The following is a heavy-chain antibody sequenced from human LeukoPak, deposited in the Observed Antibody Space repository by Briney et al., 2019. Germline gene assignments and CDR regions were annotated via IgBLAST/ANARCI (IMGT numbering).Heavy chain of an antibody. CDR3: AREGVEMSTTPSGLWFDP. Sequence: SETLSLTCTVSGGSISSSSYYWGWIRQPPGKGLDWIGIINYRGNTYYNPSLKSRVTISVDTSKNQFSLKLSSVTPEDTAVYYCAREGVEMSTTPSGLWFDPWGQGTLVTVSS. CDR2: INYRGNT. V-gene: IGHV4-39*02. D-gene: IGHD5-24*01. J-gene: IGHJ5*02. CDR1: GGSISSSSYY.